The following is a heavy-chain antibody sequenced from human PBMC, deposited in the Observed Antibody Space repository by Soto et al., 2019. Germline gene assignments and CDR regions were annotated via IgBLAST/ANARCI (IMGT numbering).Heavy chain of an antibody. Sequence: SETLSLTCAVYGGSFSGYYWSWIRQPPGKGLEWIGEINHSGSTNYNPSLKSRVPISVDTSKNQFSLKLSSVTAADTAVYYCARQVLLWFGSGHYYYYYGMDVWGQGTTVTVSS. D-gene: IGHD3-10*01. CDR2: INHSGST. V-gene: IGHV4-34*01. CDR1: GGSFSGYY. CDR3: ARQVLLWFGSGHYYYYYGMDV. J-gene: IGHJ6*02.